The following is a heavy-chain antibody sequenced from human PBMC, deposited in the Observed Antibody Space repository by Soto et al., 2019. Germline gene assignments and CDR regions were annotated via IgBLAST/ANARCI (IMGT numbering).Heavy chain of an antibody. CDR2: IYSGGST. CDR3: ASPAPYCSGGSCHRADY. D-gene: IGHD2-15*01. J-gene: IGHJ4*02. V-gene: IGHV3-53*01. CDR1: GFTVSSHY. Sequence: EVQLVESGGGLIQPGGSLRLSCAASGFTVSSHYMSWVRQAPGKGLEWVSVIYSGGSTYYADSVKGRFTISRDNSKNTLYLQMNSLRAEDTAVYYCASPAPYCSGGSCHRADYWGQGTLVTVSS.